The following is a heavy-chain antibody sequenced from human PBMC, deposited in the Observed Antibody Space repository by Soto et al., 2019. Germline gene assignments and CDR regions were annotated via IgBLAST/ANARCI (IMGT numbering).Heavy chain of an antibody. CDR1: GFTFSSYG. Sequence: EVQLLESGGGLVQPGGSLRLSCAASGFTFSSYGMTWVRQAPGKGLEWVSTISGSGGSTYYADSVKGQFTISRDNSKNTLYLQMNSLRAEDTAVYYCAQGLYSGSYFDYWGQGTLVTVSS. CDR3: AQGLYSGSYFDY. CDR2: ISGSGGST. V-gene: IGHV3-23*01. D-gene: IGHD1-26*01. J-gene: IGHJ4*02.